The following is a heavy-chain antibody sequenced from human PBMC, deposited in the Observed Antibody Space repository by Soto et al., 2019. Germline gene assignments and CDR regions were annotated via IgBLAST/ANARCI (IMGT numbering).Heavy chain of an antibody. CDR3: ARDNEHCSGGSCYDWFDP. D-gene: IGHD2-15*01. CDR1: GFTFSSYS. CDR2: ISSSSSYI. V-gene: IGHV3-21*01. J-gene: IGHJ5*02. Sequence: GGSLRLSCAASGFTFSSYSMNWVRQAPGKGLEWVSSISSSSSYIYYADSVKGRFTISRDNAKNSLYLQMNSLRAEDTAVYYCARDNEHCSGGSCYDWFDPWGQGTLVTVSS.